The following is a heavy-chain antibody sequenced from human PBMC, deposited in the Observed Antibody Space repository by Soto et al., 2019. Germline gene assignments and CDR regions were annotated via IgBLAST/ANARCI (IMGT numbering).Heavy chain of an antibody. CDR1: GYSFTSYW. J-gene: IGHJ6*02. V-gene: IGHV5-10-1*01. CDR3: ARQGYRSSSDYYYGMGV. Sequence: GESLKISCKGSGYSFTSYWISWVRQMPGKGLEWMGRIDPSDSYTNYSPSFQGHVTISADKSISTAYLQWSSLKASDTAMYYCARQGYRSSSDYYYGMGVWGQGTTVTVSS. CDR2: IDPSDSYT. D-gene: IGHD6-6*01.